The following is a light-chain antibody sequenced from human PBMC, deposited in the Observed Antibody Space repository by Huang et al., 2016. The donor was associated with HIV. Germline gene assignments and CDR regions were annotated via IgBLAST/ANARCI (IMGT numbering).Light chain of an antibody. CDR3: QQYGTLLT. CDR2: GAS. Sequence: DIVLTQSPGTLSLSPGERATLSCRASQSVSNNYLAWYQQKPGQAPRLLIYGASSRATGIPDRFSGSGSGTGFTLTISRLEPEDFAVYFCQQYGTLLTFGGGTKVEI. J-gene: IGKJ4*01. CDR1: QSVSNNY. V-gene: IGKV3-20*01.